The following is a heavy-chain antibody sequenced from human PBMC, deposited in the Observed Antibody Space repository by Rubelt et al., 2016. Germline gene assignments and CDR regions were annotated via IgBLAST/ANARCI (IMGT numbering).Heavy chain of an antibody. Sequence: QLVESGGGVIQPGGSLRLSCAASGFIVSGNSMSWVRQAPGKGLEWVAVIWYDGSNKYYADSVKGRFTISMDKSKKTLDLEMNSLRAEDTAGYYCAAGMDPDHWGQGTLVTVAS. J-gene: IGHJ4*02. CDR2: IWYDGSNK. CDR3: AAGMDPDH. CDR1: GFIVSGNS. D-gene: IGHD3-10*01. V-gene: IGHV3-33*08.